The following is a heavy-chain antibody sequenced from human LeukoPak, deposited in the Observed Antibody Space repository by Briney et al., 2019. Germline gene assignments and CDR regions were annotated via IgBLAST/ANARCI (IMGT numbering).Heavy chain of an antibody. D-gene: IGHD2/OR15-2a*01. V-gene: IGHV3-66*01. CDR2: IYSGGST. CDR3: AREGPSLYHRGAIDI. Sequence: GGSLRLSCAASGFTVSSNYMSWVRQAPRKGLEWVSVIYSGGSTYYADSVKGRFTISRDNSKNTLYLQMNSLRVEDTAVYYCAREGPSLYHRGAIDIRGQGTMVTVSS. CDR1: GFTVSSNY. J-gene: IGHJ3*02.